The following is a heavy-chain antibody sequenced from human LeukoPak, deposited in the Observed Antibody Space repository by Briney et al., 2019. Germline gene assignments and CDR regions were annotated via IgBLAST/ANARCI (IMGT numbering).Heavy chain of an antibody. CDR1: GFTFSSYS. CDR3: LACYRSIPCY. V-gene: IGHV3-21*04. CDR2: ISGDSRYI. J-gene: IGHJ4*02. Sequence: GGSLRLSCAASGFTFSSYSMNWVRQAPGKGLEWVSAISGDSRYIYYADSVKGRFTISRDNSKNTLYLQMSSLRSDDTAVYYCLACYRSIPCYWGQGTLVTVSS. D-gene: IGHD2-2*01.